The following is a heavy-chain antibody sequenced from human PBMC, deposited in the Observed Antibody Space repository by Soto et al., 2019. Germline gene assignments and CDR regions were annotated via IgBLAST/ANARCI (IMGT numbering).Heavy chain of an antibody. CDR2: IWYDGSNK. Sequence: QVQLVESGGGVVQPGRSLRLSCAASGFTFSSYGMHWVRQAPGKGLEWVAVIWYDGSNKYYADSVKGRFTISRDNSKNTLYLQMNSLRAEDTAVYYCARDGVTYYYASSPPGVFDPWGQGTLVTVSS. CDR3: ARDGVTYYYASSPPGVFDP. D-gene: IGHD3-22*01. CDR1: GFTFSSYG. V-gene: IGHV3-33*01. J-gene: IGHJ5*02.